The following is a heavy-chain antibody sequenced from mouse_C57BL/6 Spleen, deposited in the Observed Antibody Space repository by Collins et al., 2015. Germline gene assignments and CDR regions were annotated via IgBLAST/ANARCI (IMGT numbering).Heavy chain of an antibody. CDR2: IWSGGST. Sequence: QVQLKQSGPGLVQPSQSLSITCTVSGFSLTSYGVHWVRQSPGKGLEWLGVIWSGGSTDYNAAFISRLSISKDNSKSQVFFKMNSLQANDTAIYYCATLYYGSNLYYAMDYWGQGTSVTVSS. V-gene: IGHV2-2*02. J-gene: IGHJ4*01. D-gene: IGHD1-1*01. CDR3: ATLYYGSNLYYAMDY. CDR1: GFSLTSYG.